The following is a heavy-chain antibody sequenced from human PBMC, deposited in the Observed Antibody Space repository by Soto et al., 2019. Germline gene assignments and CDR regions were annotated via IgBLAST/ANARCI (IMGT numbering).Heavy chain of an antibody. CDR1: GFTFSRYA. J-gene: IGHJ3*02. D-gene: IGHD6-6*01. CDR2: ISGSGGST. V-gene: IGHV3-23*01. CDR3: AKDRVAARQPDAFDI. Sequence: PGGSLRLSCAASGFTFSRYAMSWVRQAPGKGLEWVSAISGSGGSTYYADSVKGRFTISRDNSKNTLYLQMNSLRAEDTAVYYCAKDRVAARQPDAFDIWGQGTMVTVSS.